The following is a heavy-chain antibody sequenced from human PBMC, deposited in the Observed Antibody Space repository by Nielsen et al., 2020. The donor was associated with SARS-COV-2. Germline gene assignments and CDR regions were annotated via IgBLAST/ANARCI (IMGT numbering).Heavy chain of an antibody. CDR2: ISGSGDST. CDR3: AKGYSTSLPMANFDC. J-gene: IGHJ4*02. CDR1: GFTFSSYA. V-gene: IGHV3-23*01. D-gene: IGHD5-18*01. Sequence: GGSLRLSCTASGFTFSSYAMTWVRQAPGKGLEWVSAISGSGDSTYSADSVKGRFTISRDNSKDTVYLQMSSLRADDTAIYYCAKGYSTSLPMANFDCWGQGTLVTVSS.